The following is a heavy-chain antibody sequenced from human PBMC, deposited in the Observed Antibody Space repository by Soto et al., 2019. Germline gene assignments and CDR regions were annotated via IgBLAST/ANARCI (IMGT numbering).Heavy chain of an antibody. Sequence: QVHLVESGGGVVQPGRSLRLSCAASGFTFGNFGIHWVRQAPGKGLEWVADISNDGSRRYYADSVKGRFTISRDNSKNTLYLQMDSLRAEDTAVYFCARGCSGGTNCFYFDFWGQGILVTVSS. CDR1: GFTFGNFG. D-gene: IGHD6-13*01. CDR2: ISNDGSRR. V-gene: IGHV3-30*03. J-gene: IGHJ4*02. CDR3: ARGCSGGTNCFYFDF.